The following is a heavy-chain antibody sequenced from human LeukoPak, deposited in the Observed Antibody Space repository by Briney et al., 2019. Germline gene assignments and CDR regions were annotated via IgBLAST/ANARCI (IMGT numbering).Heavy chain of an antibody. D-gene: IGHD4-17*01. CDR1: GFTFSSYA. J-gene: IGHJ5*02. V-gene: IGHV3-23*01. CDR2: ISGSGGST. Sequence: QTGGSLRLSCAASGFTFSSYAMSWVRQAPGKGLEWVSAISGSGGSTYYADSVKGRFTISRDNSKNTLYLQMNSLRAEDTAVYYCAKDPDDYGFNWFDPWGQGTLVTVSS. CDR3: AKDPDDYGFNWFDP.